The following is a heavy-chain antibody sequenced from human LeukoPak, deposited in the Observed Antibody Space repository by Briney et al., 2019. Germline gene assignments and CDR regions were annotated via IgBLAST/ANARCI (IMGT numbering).Heavy chain of an antibody. CDR2: IYYSGST. V-gene: IGHV4-59*01. CDR3: AREKDYVWGSYRAYNWFDP. CDR1: GGSISGYY. J-gene: IGHJ5*02. Sequence: SETLSLTCTVSGGSISGYYWSWIRQPPGKGLEWIAYIYYSGSTNYNPSLKSRVTISVDTSKNQFSLKLSSVTAADTAVYYCAREKDYVWGSYRAYNWFDPWGQGTLVTVSS. D-gene: IGHD3-16*02.